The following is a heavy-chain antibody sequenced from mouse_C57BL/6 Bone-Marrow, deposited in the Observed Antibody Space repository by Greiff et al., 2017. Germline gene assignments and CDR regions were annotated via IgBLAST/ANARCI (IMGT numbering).Heavy chain of an antibody. D-gene: IGHD2-5*01. CDR2: ISSGSSTI. CDR1: GFTFSDYG. Sequence: EVKLMESGGGLVKPGGSLKLSCAASGFTFSDYGMHWVRQAPEKGLEWVAYISSGSSTIYYADTVKGRFTISRDNAKNTLFLQMTSLRSEDTAMYYCATNYSNFYAMDYWGQGTSVTVSS. CDR3: ATNYSNFYAMDY. J-gene: IGHJ4*01. V-gene: IGHV5-17*01.